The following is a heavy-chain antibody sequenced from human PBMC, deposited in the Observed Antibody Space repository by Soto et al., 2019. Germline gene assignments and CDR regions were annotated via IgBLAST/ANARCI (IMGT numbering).Heavy chain of an antibody. Sequence: QVRLVQSGAEVKKPGASVTISCRASGYTFTTYYLHWVRQAPGQGLEWMGIINPNGGSTTYSQHFQGRISITRDTSANIVYMELSGLRYEDTAVYFCARDPVPSDAGPVRYPADIWGQGTLVTISS. CDR3: ARDPVPSDAGPVRYPADI. D-gene: IGHD1-1*01. CDR2: INPNGGST. J-gene: IGHJ3*02. V-gene: IGHV1-46*01. CDR1: GYTFTTYY.